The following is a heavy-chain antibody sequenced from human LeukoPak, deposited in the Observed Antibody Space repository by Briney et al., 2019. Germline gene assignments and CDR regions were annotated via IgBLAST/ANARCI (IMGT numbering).Heavy chain of an antibody. Sequence: PGGALRLSCAASGFTFSSYSTNWGRQAPGGGLEWVSPISGSGDNTYYADSVKGRFTISRDNSKNTLYLQINRLTAQDTALYYFARVKYGSGTYGAFDYWGRGPRVTVSS. CDR1: GFTFSSYS. CDR2: ISGSGDNT. CDR3: ARVKYGSGTYGAFDY. D-gene: IGHD3-10*01. V-gene: IGHV3-23*01. J-gene: IGHJ4*02.